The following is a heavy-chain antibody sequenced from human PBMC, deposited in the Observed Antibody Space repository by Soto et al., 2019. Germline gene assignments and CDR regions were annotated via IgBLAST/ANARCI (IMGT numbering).Heavy chain of an antibody. J-gene: IGHJ6*02. V-gene: IGHV3-30*18. CDR2: MSYDGSKI. CDR1: GFAFDTYG. CDR3: AKDRDPYYYYYLMDV. Sequence: PGGSLRLSCEASGFAFDTYGMHWIRQGAGQGLEWVATMSYDGSKIYYRDSVRGRFSISRDDSKRTLYLQMNSLRAEDTAVYYCAKDRDPYYYYYLMDVWGQGTTVTV.